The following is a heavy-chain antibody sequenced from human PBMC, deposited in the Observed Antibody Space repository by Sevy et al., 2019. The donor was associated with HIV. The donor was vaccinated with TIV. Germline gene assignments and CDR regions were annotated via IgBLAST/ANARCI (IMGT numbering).Heavy chain of an antibody. CDR3: AGAVQGGYGKFDY. CDR1: GYTFTSYD. J-gene: IGHJ4*02. D-gene: IGHD6-13*01. V-gene: IGHV1-8*01. CDR2: MNPNSGNT. Sequence: ASVKVSCKASGYTFTSYDINWVRQATGQGLEWMGWMNPNSGNTGYAQKFQGRVTMTRNTSISTAYMELSSRRSEETAGYYCAGAVQGGYGKFDYWGQGTLVTVSS.